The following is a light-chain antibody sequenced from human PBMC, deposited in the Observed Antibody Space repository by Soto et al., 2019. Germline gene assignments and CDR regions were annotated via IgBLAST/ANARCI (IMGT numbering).Light chain of an antibody. Sequence: QSVLTQPPSVSEAPGQRVTISCTGSSSNIGAGYEAHWYHQGPGTAPKLLIYENNNRPSGVPDRFSGSKSGTSASLAITGLQAEDEAEYYCQSYDSSLSGYVFGTGTKLTVL. J-gene: IGLJ1*01. CDR3: QSYDSSLSGYV. CDR2: ENN. V-gene: IGLV1-40*01. CDR1: SSNIGAGYE.